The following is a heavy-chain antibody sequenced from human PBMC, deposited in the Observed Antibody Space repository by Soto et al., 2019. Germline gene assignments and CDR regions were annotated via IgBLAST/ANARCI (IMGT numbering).Heavy chain of an antibody. CDR1: GYTFTDNG. D-gene: IGHD3-10*01. CDR3: ARSSISGIFYYYY. V-gene: IGHV1-18*01. CDR2: INPNNGNT. Sequence: QVQLVQSGAEVKKPGASVKVSCKASGYTFTDNGVSWMRQAPGQGLEWMGWINPNNGNTKYAQNFQGRVTMTTDTSTSTAYVELRSLRYDDTAMYYCARSSISGIFYYYYWGQGTLVTVSS. J-gene: IGHJ4*02.